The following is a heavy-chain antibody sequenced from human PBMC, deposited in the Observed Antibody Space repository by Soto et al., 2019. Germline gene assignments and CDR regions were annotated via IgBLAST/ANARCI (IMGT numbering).Heavy chain of an antibody. CDR1: GGTFSSYA. Sequence: SVKVSCKASGGTFSSYAISWVRQAPGQGLEWMGGIIPIFGTANYAQKFQGRVTITADESTSTAYMELSSLRSEDTAVYYCARVPSYYYDSSGPIDYWGQGTLVTVSP. CDR2: IIPIFGTA. J-gene: IGHJ4*02. V-gene: IGHV1-69*13. D-gene: IGHD3-22*01. CDR3: ARVPSYYYDSSGPIDY.